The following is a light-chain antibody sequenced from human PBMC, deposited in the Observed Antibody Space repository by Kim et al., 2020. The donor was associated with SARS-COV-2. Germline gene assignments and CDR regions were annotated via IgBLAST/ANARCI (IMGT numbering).Light chain of an antibody. CDR1: SANSGARYA. CDR3: QSYDSSLSGWV. J-gene: IGLJ3*02. CDR2: GNS. Sequence: ATIHYPQGSANSGARYAEPLYQQLPGTAPKLLIFGNSHRPSGVPDRFSGSKSGTSASLAITGLQAEDEADYYCQSYDSSLSGWVFGGGTQLTVL. V-gene: IGLV1-40*01.